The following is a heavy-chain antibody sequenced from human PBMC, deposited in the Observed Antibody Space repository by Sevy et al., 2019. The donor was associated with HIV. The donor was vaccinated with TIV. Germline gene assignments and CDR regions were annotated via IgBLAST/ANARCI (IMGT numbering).Heavy chain of an antibody. CDR2: INPNSGGT. CDR1: GYTFTGYY. V-gene: IGHV1-2*02. CDR3: AGGIVVPAALDAFDI. J-gene: IGHJ3*02. D-gene: IGHD2-2*01. Sequence: ASVKVSCKASGYTFTGYYMHWVRQAPGQGLEWMGWINPNSGGTNYAQKFQGRVTMTRDTSISTAYMELSRLRSDDTAVYYCAGGIVVPAALDAFDIWGQGTMVTVSS.